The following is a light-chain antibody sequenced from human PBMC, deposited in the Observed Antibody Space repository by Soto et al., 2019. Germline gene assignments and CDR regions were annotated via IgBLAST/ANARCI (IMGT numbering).Light chain of an antibody. V-gene: IGLV1-44*01. CDR1: SSNIGSNT. J-gene: IGLJ1*01. CDR3: AEWDDSLNGYV. Sequence: VLTHPPSASGTPGQRVTISCSGSSSNIGSNTVNWYQQLPGTAPKLLIYSNNQRPSGVPDRFSGSKSGTSASLAISGLQSEDDADYYCAEWDDSLNGYVFGTGTKLTVL. CDR2: SNN.